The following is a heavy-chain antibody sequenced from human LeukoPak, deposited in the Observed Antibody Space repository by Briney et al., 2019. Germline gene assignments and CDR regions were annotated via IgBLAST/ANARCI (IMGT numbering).Heavy chain of an antibody. J-gene: IGHJ4*02. CDR2: SYYSGST. CDR3: ARATYDLLTGFYLDS. Sequence: PSQTLSLTCSVSGGTITSGRYYWTWIRQYPEKGLEWIGYSYYSGSTHFKPSLKSRATISLDKSKNQFSLNLTSATAADTAVYYCARATYDLLTGFYLDSRGQGTLVTVSS. CDR1: GGTITSGRYY. D-gene: IGHD3-9*01. V-gene: IGHV4-31*03.